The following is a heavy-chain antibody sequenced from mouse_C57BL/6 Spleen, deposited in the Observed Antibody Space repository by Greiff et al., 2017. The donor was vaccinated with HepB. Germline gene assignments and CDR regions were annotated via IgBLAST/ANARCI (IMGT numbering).Heavy chain of an antibody. Sequence: VQLQQPGAELVRPGTSVKLSCKASGYTFTSYWMHWVKQRPGQGLEWIGVIDPSDSYTNYNQKLKGKATLTVDTSSSTAYMQLSSLTSEDSAVYYCARRKGDGYFDYWGQGTTLTVSS. CDR3: ARRKGDGYFDY. J-gene: IGHJ2*01. CDR2: IDPSDSYT. V-gene: IGHV1-59*01. CDR1: GYTFTSYW.